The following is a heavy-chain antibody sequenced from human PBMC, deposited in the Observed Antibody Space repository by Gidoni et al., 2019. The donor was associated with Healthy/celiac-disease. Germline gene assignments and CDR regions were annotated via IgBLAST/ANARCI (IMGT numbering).Heavy chain of an antibody. J-gene: IGHJ4*02. D-gene: IGHD2-21*01. CDR3: ARSIGY. V-gene: IGHV3-66*02. CDR2: IYSGGST. Sequence: EVQLVESGGGLVQPGVSLRLSCAASGFTVSSNYMGWVRQDPGKGLEWVSVIYSGGSTYYADSVEGRFTISRDNSKNTLYLQMNGLRAEDTAVYYCARSIGYWGQGTLVTVSS. CDR1: GFTVSSNY.